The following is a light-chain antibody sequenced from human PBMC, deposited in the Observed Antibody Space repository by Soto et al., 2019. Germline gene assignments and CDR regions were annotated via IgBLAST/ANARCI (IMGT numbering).Light chain of an antibody. CDR3: SSYTSSNPYV. Sequence: QSALTQPASVSGSPGQSITISCTGTSSDVGGYNYVSWYQQHPGKAPKLMIYDVSNGPSGVSNRFSGSKSGNTASLTISGLQAEDEADYYCSSYTSSNPYVFGTGTKLTVL. J-gene: IGLJ1*01. CDR1: SSDVGGYNY. CDR2: DVS. V-gene: IGLV2-14*01.